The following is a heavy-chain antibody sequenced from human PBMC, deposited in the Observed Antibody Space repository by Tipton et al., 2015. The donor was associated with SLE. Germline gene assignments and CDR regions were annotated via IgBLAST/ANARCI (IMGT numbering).Heavy chain of an antibody. CDR3: VRDHDLEFWSAYPDYYGMDV. CDR2: VSDSGST. D-gene: IGHD3-3*01. Sequence: TLSLTCTVFGGSISSYYWSWIRQPPGKGLEWIGYVSDSGSTRYNPSLKSRVSISLDTSNNQFSLKLSSVTAADTAVYYCVRDHDLEFWSAYPDYYGMDVWGQGTTVTVS. V-gene: IGHV4-59*01. J-gene: IGHJ6*02. CDR1: GGSISSYY.